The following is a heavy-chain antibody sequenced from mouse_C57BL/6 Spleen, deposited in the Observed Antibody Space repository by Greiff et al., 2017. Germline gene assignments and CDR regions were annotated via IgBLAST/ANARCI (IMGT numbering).Heavy chain of an antibody. J-gene: IGHJ4*01. CDR1: GYTFTDYY. CDR2: INPNNGGT. CDR3: ARWSMITRLYYAMDY. Sequence: EVQLQQSGPELVKPGASVKISCKASGYTFTDYYMNWVKQSHGKSLEWIGDINPNNGGTSYNQKFKGKATLTVDKSSSTAYMELRSLTSEDSAVYYCARWSMITRLYYAMDYWGQGTSVTVSS. V-gene: IGHV1-26*01. D-gene: IGHD2-4*01.